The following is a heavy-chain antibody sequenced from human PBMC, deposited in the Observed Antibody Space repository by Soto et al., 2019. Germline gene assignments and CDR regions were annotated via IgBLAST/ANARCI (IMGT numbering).Heavy chain of an antibody. CDR2: MNPSSGNT. Sequence: QVQLVQSGAEGRKPGASVKVSCKASGYTFASYDINWVRQTTGQGLEWMGWMNPSSGNTGYAQKFQGRVTMTRNNSISTAYMELSSLRSEDTAVYYCARGWGYCSGGTCYNNWFDPWGQGTLVTVSS. V-gene: IGHV1-8*01. D-gene: IGHD2-15*01. J-gene: IGHJ5*02. CDR1: GYTFASYD. CDR3: ARGWGYCSGGTCYNNWFDP.